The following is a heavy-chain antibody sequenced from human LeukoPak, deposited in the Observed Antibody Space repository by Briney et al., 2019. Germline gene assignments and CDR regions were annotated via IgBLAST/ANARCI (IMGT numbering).Heavy chain of an antibody. J-gene: IGHJ4*02. D-gene: IGHD6-19*01. CDR3: ARTYSSGWDAKD. CDR1: GFTFISYA. V-gene: IGHV3-23*01. Sequence: AGSLTLSCPASGFTFISYAMSWVRHAQGKGLEWVSAISGSGGSTYYADSVKGRITISRDYSKNTLYLQMNSLRAEDTAVYYCARTYSSGWDAKDWGQGTLVTVSS. CDR2: ISGSGGST.